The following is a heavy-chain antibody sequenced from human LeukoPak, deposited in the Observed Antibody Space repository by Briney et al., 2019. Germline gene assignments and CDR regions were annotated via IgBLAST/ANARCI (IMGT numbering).Heavy chain of an antibody. J-gene: IGHJ4*02. V-gene: IGHV3-30*18. Sequence: GGSLRLSCAASGFTSSSYGMPWARQAPAKGLEWVAVISYDGSNKYYADSVKGRFTISRDNSKNTLYLQMNSLRAEDTAVYYCAKPYDSSGYYYVDYWGQGTLVTVSS. CDR3: AKPYDSSGYYYVDY. D-gene: IGHD3-22*01. CDR2: ISYDGSNK. CDR1: GFTSSSYG.